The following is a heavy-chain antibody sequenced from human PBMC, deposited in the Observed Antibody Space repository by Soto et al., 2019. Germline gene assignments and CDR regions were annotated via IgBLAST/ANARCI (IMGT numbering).Heavy chain of an antibody. D-gene: IGHD3-22*01. CDR1: GGTFSSYA. J-gene: IGHJ6*02. CDR2: IIPIFGTA. CDR3: ARDLKRYYDSSGYGYYYYGMDV. Sequence: ASVKVSCKASGGTFSSYAISWVRQAPGQGLEWMGGIIPIFGTANYAQKFQGRVTITADESTTTAYMELSSLRSEDTAVYYCARDLKRYYDSSGYGYYYYGMDVWGQGTTVTVSS. V-gene: IGHV1-69*13.